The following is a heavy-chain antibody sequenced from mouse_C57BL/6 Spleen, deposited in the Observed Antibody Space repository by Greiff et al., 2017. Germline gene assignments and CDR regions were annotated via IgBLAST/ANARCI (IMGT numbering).Heavy chain of an antibody. D-gene: IGHD1-1*01. V-gene: IGHV5-17*01. CDR3: ARNYYGSSYLYYAMDY. CDR1: GFTFSDYG. J-gene: IGHJ4*01. CDR2: ISSGSSTI. Sequence: EVKLMESGGGLVKPGGSLKLSCAASGFTFSDYGMHWVRQAPEKGLEWVAYISSGSSTIYYADTVKGRFTISRDNAKNTLFLQMTSMRSEDTAMDYCARNYYGSSYLYYAMDYWGQGTSVTVSS.